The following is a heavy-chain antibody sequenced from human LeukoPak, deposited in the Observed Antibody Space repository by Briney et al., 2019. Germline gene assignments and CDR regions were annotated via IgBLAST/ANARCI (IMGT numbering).Heavy chain of an antibody. CDR1: GYSFTSYW. CDR3: ARGPSGYYYDSSGYFKPSRDAFDI. CDR2: IYPGDSDT. V-gene: IGHV5-51*01. J-gene: IGHJ3*02. Sequence: GESLKISCKGSGYSFTSYWIGWVRQMPGKGLEWMGIIYPGDSDTRYSPSFQGQVTISADKSISTAYLQWSSLKASDTAMYYCARGPSGYYYDSSGYFKPSRDAFDIWGQGTMVTVSS. D-gene: IGHD3-22*01.